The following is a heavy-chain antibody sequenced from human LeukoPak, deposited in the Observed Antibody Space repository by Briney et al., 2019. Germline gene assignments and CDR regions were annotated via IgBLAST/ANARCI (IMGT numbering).Heavy chain of an antibody. V-gene: IGHV4-59*12. CDR1: GGSISSYY. CDR2: FYYSGST. J-gene: IGHJ6*02. CDR3: TRSGLTGMREYPRADYYYYGMDV. Sequence: PSETLSLTCTVSGGSISSYYWSWIRQPPEKGLEWIGYFYYSGSTNFNPSLKSRVTIPIDTSKNQFSLKLSSVTAADTAVYSCTRSGLTGMREYPRADYYYYGMDVWGQGTAVTVSS. D-gene: IGHD2-2*02.